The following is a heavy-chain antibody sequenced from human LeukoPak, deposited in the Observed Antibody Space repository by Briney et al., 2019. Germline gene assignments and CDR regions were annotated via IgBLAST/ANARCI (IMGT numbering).Heavy chain of an antibody. D-gene: IGHD2-2*01. CDR1: GYTFTSYG. CDR2: ISAYNGNT. J-gene: IGHJ5*02. V-gene: IGHV1-18*01. Sequence: ASVTVSCKASGYTFTSYGISWVRQAPGQGREWRGWISAYNGNTNYAQTLQGRVTITTDTSTSTAYMELRSLRSDDTAVYYCAREPYCSSTSCYEDWFDPWGQGTLVTVSS. CDR3: AREPYCSSTSCYEDWFDP.